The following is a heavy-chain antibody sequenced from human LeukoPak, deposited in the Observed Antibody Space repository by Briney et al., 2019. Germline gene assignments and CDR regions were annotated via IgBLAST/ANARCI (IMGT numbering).Heavy chain of an antibody. D-gene: IGHD6-13*01. CDR1: GYTLTELS. V-gene: IGHV1-24*01. CDR2: FDPEDGKT. J-gene: IGHJ6*02. Sequence: ASVKVSCKVSGYTLTELSMFWVRQAPGKGLEWMGSFDPEDGKTVYAQKFQGRVPMTEDTSTDTPYMELSSLRSEDTAVYYCATGYLVTAGLMDVWGQGTTVTVSS. CDR3: ATGYLVTAGLMDV.